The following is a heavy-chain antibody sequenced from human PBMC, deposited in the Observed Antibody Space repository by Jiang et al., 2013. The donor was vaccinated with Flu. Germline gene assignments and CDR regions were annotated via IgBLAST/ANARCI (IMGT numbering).Heavy chain of an antibody. D-gene: IGHD6-19*01. J-gene: IGHJ5*02. CDR3: ARDSYDRGWYNWFDP. Sequence: GAEVKKPGSSVKVSCKASGGSLSNYAISWVRQAPGQGLEWMGGFIPVFALTNYAQKFQGRVTFTADESTSTAYMELSSLRSEDTAVYYCARDSYDRGWYNWFDPWGQGTLVTVSS. CDR2: FIPVFALT. CDR1: GGSLSNYA. V-gene: IGHV1-69*01.